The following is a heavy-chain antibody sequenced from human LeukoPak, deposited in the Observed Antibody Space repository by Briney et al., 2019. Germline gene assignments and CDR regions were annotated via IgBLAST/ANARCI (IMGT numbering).Heavy chain of an antibody. V-gene: IGHV1-18*01. J-gene: IGHJ4*02. Sequence: ASVKVSCKASGYTFTSYGISWVRQAPGQGLEWMGWISAYNGNTNYAQKLQGRVTMTTDTSTSTAYMELRSLRSDDTAVYYCARVVGGSGSYSYFDYWGQGTLVTVSS. D-gene: IGHD3-10*01. CDR3: ARVVGGSGSYSYFDY. CDR2: ISAYNGNT. CDR1: GYTFTSYG.